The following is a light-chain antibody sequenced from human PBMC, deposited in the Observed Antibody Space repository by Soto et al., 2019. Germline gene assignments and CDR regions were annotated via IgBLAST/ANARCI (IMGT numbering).Light chain of an antibody. V-gene: IGLV2-14*01. CDR2: DVT. Sequence: QSVLTQPASVSGSPGQSITISCTGTSSDVGAYNYVSWYQQYPGKAPKLMIYDVTNRPSGVSNRFSGSKSGNTASLTISGLQAEYEADYYCSSHTSSSTLVLFVGGTKLTVL. CDR3: SSHTSSSTLVL. J-gene: IGLJ3*02. CDR1: SSDVGAYNY.